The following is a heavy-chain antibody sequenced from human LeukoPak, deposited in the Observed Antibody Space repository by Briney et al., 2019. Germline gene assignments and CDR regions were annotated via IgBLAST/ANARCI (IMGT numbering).Heavy chain of an antibody. CDR2: ISGSGGST. D-gene: IGHD2-2*02. V-gene: IGHV3-23*01. CDR3: AKDRRSLYDY. J-gene: IGHJ4*02. Sequence: MSXVXQXXXXXXXWVSAISGSGGSTYYADSVKGRFTISRDNSKNTLYLQMNSLRAEDTAVYYCAKDRRSLYDYWGQGTLVTVSS.